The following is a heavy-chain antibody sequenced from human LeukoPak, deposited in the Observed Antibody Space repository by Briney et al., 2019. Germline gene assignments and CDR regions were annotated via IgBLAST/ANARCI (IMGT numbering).Heavy chain of an antibody. Sequence: GGSLRLSCAGSGFTFSSYGMHWVRQAPGKGLEWVAVIWYDGSNKYYADSVKGRFTISRDNSKNTLYLQMNSLRAEDTAVYYCARRHHDFWSGYYSYGMDVWGQGTTVTVSS. J-gene: IGHJ6*02. V-gene: IGHV3-33*01. CDR3: ARRHHDFWSGYYSYGMDV. CDR2: IWYDGSNK. D-gene: IGHD3-3*01. CDR1: GFTFSSYG.